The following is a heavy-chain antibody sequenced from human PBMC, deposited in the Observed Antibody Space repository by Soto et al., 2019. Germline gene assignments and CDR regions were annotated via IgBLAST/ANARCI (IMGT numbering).Heavy chain of an antibody. CDR3: ARDSTPSYYYYGMDV. CDR2: IIPIFGTA. V-gene: IGHV1-69*01. D-gene: IGHD2-2*01. J-gene: IGHJ6*02. Sequence: CKTSGGTVSSYAISWVLQSTGQGLEWMGGIIPIFGTANYAQKFQGRVTITADESTSTAYMELRSLRSDDTAVYYCARDSTPSYYYYGMDVWGQGTTVTVPS. CDR1: GGTVSSYA.